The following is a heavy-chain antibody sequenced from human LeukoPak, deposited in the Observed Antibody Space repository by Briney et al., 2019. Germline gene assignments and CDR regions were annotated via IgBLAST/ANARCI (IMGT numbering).Heavy chain of an antibody. CDR3: ARDQKQWLEIDY. D-gene: IGHD6-19*01. CDR2: INPNSGGT. V-gene: IGHV1-2*02. CDR1: GYTFSDYY. J-gene: IGHJ4*02. Sequence: ASVKVSCKGSGYTFSDYYMYWVRQAPGQGLEWMGWINPNSGGTNFAQKFQGRVTMTRDTSISTAYMELSRLTSDDTAVYYCARDQKQWLEIDYWGQGTLDTVSS.